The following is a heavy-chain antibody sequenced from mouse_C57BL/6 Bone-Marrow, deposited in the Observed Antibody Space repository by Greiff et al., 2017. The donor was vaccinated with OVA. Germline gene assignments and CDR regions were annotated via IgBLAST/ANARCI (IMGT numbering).Heavy chain of an antibody. J-gene: IGHJ1*03. CDR3: ARDGNGSSYWYFDV. V-gene: IGHV1-69*01. CDR2: IDPSDSYT. D-gene: IGHD1-1*01. CDR1: GYTFTSYW. Sequence: QVQLQQPGAELVMPGASVKLSCKASGYTFTSYWMHWVKQRPGQGLEWIGEIDPSDSYTNYNQKFKGKSTLNVDKSSSTAYMQLSSLTSEDAAVYYCARDGNGSSYWYFDVWGTGTTVTVSS.